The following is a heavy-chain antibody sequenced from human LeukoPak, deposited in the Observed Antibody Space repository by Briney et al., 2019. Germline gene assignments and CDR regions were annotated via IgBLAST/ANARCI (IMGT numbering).Heavy chain of an antibody. CDR3: ARPYYDSSAPPYDY. CDR1: GYTFTSYG. CDR2: ISAYNGNT. Sequence: ASVKVSCKASGYTFTSYGISWVRQAPGQGLEWLGWISAYNGNTNYAQKLQGRVTMTTDTSTSTAYMELRSLRSDDTAVYYCARPYYDSSAPPYDYWGQGTLVTVSS. J-gene: IGHJ4*02. V-gene: IGHV1-18*01. D-gene: IGHD3-22*01.